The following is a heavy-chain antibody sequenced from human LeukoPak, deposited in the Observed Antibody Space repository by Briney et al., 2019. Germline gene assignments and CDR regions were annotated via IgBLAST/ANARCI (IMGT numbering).Heavy chain of an antibody. Sequence: GGSLRLSRAASGFTFSTHVMSWVRQAPGKGLEWVSTINAGGGETHYTDSVKGRFTISRDNSKNTVYLQMNSLRADDTAVYYCAKEGYYTFEDWGRGTLVPVSS. CDR1: GFTFSTHV. D-gene: IGHD3-10*01. CDR2: INAGGGET. J-gene: IGHJ4*02. CDR3: AKEGYYTFED. V-gene: IGHV3-23*01.